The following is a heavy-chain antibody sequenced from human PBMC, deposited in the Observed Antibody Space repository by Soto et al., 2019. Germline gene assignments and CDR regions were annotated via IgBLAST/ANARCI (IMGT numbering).Heavy chain of an antibody. J-gene: IGHJ6*03. CDR3: VRGRYSSSWYVGGAMDV. CDR2: IWYDGSNK. Sequence: QVQLVESGGGVVQPGRSLRLSCAASGFTFSSYGMHWVRQAPGKGLEWVAVIWYDGSNKYYADSVKGRFTISRDNSKNTLYLQMNSLRAEDTAVYYCVRGRYSSSWYVGGAMDVWGKGTTVTVSS. V-gene: IGHV3-33*01. CDR1: GFTFSSYG. D-gene: IGHD6-13*01.